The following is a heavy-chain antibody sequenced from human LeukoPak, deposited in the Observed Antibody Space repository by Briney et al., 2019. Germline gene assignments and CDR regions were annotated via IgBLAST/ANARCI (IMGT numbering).Heavy chain of an antibody. CDR2: IRFDGTNR. Sequence: GGSLRLSCAASGFTFSNYIMHWVRQAPGKGLEWVSFIRFDGTNRHYVDSVKGRFTISRDDANNMLYLQMNSLNFEDTAVYYCARDAYHSGDLDQWGEGTLVIVSS. V-gene: IGHV3-30*02. CDR3: ARDAYHSGDLDQ. CDR1: GFTFSNYI. J-gene: IGHJ4*02. D-gene: IGHD7-27*01.